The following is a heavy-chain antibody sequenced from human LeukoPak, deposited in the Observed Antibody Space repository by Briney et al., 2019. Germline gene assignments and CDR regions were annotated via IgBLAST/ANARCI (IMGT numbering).Heavy chain of an antibody. CDR1: GFTFSSYA. J-gene: IGHJ4*02. Sequence: GGSLRLSCAASGFTFSSYAMHWVRQAPGKGLEWVAVISYDGSNKYYADSVRGRFTISRDNSKNTLYLQMNSLRAEDTAVYYCAKEAIGAVAGTGYFDYWGQGTLVTVSS. CDR2: ISYDGSNK. V-gene: IGHV3-30-3*01. CDR3: AKEAIGAVAGTGYFDY. D-gene: IGHD6-19*01.